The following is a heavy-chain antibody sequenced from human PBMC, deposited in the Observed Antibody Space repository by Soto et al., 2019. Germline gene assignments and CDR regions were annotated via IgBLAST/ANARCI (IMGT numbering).Heavy chain of an antibody. Sequence: ASVKVSCKASGYTFTSYGISWVRQAPGQGLEWMGWISAYNGNTNYAQKLQGRVTMTTDTSTSTAYMELRSLRSDDTAVYYCARVLAWLVELPDSWFLPSCQGPLVTVS. CDR1: GYTFTSYG. CDR2: ISAYNGNT. V-gene: IGHV1-18*01. CDR3: ARVLAWLVELPDSWFLP. J-gene: IGHJ5*02. D-gene: IGHD6-19*01.